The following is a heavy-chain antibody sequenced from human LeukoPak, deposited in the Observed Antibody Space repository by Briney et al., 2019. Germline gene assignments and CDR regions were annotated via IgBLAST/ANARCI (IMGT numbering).Heavy chain of an antibody. D-gene: IGHD1-26*01. V-gene: IGHV4-59*01. CDR2: IYYTGST. J-gene: IGHJ5*02. Sequence: SETLSLTCTVSGGSISTYYWSWIRQPPGKGLEWIGYIYYTGSTSYNPFLKSRVTMSLDASKNQFSLELNSVTPADTAVYYCARGGNYWPQWWFDPWGRGTLVSVSS. CDR3: ARGGNYWPQWWFDP. CDR1: GGSISTYY.